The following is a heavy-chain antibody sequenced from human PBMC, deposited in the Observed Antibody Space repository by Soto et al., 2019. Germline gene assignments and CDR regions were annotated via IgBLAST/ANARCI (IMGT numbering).Heavy chain of an antibody. CDR2: IWYDGSNK. Sequence: GVSLRLSCASSWVHFIGYGMHLVRPAPGKGLESVAVIWYDGSNKYYADSVKGRFTISRDNSKNTLYLQMNSLRAEDTAVYYCARDSPPYSSSVNWFDPWGQGTLVTVSS. CDR3: ARDSPPYSSSVNWFDP. J-gene: IGHJ5*02. V-gene: IGHV3-33*01. D-gene: IGHD6-6*01. CDR1: WVHFIGYG.